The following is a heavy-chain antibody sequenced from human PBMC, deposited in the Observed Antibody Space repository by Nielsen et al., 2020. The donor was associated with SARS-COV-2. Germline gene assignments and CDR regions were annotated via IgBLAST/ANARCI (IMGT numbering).Heavy chain of an antibody. CDR3: ARGGSIPARPLDY. J-gene: IGHJ4*02. CDR2: ISAYNGNT. V-gene: IGHV1-18*01. CDR1: GYTFTSYG. D-gene: IGHD6-6*01. Sequence: ASVKVSCKASGYTFTSYGISWVRQAPGQGLEWMGWISAYNGNTNYAQKFQGRVTVTRDTSISTAYMELTRLRSDDTAVYYCARGGSIPARPLDYWGLGTLVTVSS.